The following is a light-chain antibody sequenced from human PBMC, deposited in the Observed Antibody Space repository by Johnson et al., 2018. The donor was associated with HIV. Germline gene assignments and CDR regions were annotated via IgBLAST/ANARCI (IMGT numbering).Light chain of an antibody. CDR3: GTWDSSLSAWFYV. Sequence: QSVLTQPPSVSAAPGQKVTISCSGSSSNIGNNYVSWYQQLPGTAPKLLIYDNNKRPSGIPDRFSGSKSGTSATLGITGLQTRDAADYYCGTWDSSLSAWFYVFGTGTKVTVL. J-gene: IGLJ1*01. V-gene: IGLV1-51*01. CDR2: DNN. CDR1: SSNIGNNY.